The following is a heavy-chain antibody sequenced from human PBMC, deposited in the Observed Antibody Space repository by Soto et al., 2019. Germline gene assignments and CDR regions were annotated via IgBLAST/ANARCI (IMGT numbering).Heavy chain of an antibody. D-gene: IGHD3-22*01. CDR1: GYTFTSYD. Sequence: ASVKVSCKASGYTFTSYDINWARQATGQGLEWMGWMNPNSGNTGYAQKFQGRVTMTRNTSISTAYMELSSLRSEDTAVYYCARDYYDSSATTRASMDVWGQGTTVTVSS. CDR3: ARDYYDSSATTRASMDV. CDR2: MNPNSGNT. J-gene: IGHJ6*02. V-gene: IGHV1-8*01.